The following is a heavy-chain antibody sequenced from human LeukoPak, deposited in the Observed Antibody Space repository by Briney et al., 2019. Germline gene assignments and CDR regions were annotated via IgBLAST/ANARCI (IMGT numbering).Heavy chain of an antibody. J-gene: IGHJ5*02. D-gene: IGHD3-22*01. CDR2: IYTSGRT. CDR1: GGSISSGSYY. Sequence: SETLSLTCTVSGGSISSGSYYWGWIRQPAGKGLEWIGRIYTSGRTNNDPSLKRRFTMSVDTSKNQFSLKLSSVTAADTAVYYCARHLPYYYDSSGYPNWFDPWGQGTLVTVSS. CDR3: ARHLPYYYDSSGYPNWFDP. V-gene: IGHV4-61*02.